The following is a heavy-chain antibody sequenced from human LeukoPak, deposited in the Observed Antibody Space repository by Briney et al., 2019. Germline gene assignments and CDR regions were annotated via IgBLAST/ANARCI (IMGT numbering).Heavy chain of an antibody. J-gene: IGHJ6*02. CDR1: GFTFSSYG. CDR2: IWYDGSNK. Sequence: GGSLRLSCAASGFTFSSYGMHWVRQAPGKGLEWVAVIWYDGSNKYYADSVKGRFTISRDNAKNSLYLQMNSLRDEDTAVYYCARDQGRTSSRPYYYYYGMDVWGQGTTVTVSS. CDR3: ARDQGRTSSRPYYYYYGMDV. V-gene: IGHV3-33*01. D-gene: IGHD6-13*01.